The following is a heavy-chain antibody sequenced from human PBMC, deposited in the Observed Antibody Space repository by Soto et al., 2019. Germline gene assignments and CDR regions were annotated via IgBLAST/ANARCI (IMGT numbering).Heavy chain of an antibody. CDR1: GFTFDDYG. D-gene: IGHD2-15*01. J-gene: IGHJ3*02. V-gene: IGHV3-20*01. CDR2: INWNGGST. CDR3: ARALGYCSGGSCYWGAFDI. Sequence: RPWGSLRLSCAASGFTFDDYGMSWVRQAPGKGLEWVSGINWNGGSTGYADSVKGRFTISRDNAKNSLYLQMNSLRAEDTALYHCARALGYCSGGSCYWGAFDIWGQGTMVTVSS.